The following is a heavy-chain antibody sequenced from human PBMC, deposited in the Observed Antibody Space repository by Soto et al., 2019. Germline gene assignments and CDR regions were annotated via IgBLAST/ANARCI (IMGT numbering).Heavy chain of an antibody. CDR1: GASMTNYY. J-gene: IGHJ5*02. CDR2: MFYTGRS. V-gene: IGHV4-59*13. D-gene: IGHD2-2*01. CDR3: ARGLRRQLLNWFDP. Sequence: SETLSLTCSVSGASMTNYYGSWVRQSPGKGLEWIGYMFYTGRSNYNPSLKSRVAISIDTSKNQIYLKLSSVTAADTAVYYCARGLRRQLLNWFDPWGQGTLVTVSS.